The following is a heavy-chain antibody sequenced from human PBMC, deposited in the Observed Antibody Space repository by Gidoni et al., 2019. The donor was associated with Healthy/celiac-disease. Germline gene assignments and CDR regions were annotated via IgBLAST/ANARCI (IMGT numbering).Heavy chain of an antibody. CDR3: GSEARGGY. V-gene: IGHV3-23*01. D-gene: IGHD1-26*01. J-gene: IGHJ4*02. CDR2: ISGSGSST. CDR1: GLNFSSYA. Sequence: EVQLLESGGGLVQPGGSLRLSCAASGLNFSSYAMGWVRQGSGKGLEWVSDISGSGSSTYYADSVKGRFTISRDNSKNALYLQMNSRGAEDTAVYYCGSEARGGYWGQGTLVTVSS.